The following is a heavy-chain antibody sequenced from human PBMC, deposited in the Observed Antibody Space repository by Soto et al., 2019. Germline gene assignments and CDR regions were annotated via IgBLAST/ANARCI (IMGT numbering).Heavy chain of an antibody. Sequence: SETLSLTCTVSGGSISSYYWSWIRQPAGKGLEWIGRIYTSGSTNYNPSLKSRVTMSVDTSKNQFSLKLSSVTAADTAVYYCASAKIDYYGSGSYYNVFFDYWGQGTLVTVSS. CDR1: GGSISSYY. D-gene: IGHD3-10*01. V-gene: IGHV4-4*07. CDR2: IYTSGST. CDR3: ASAKIDYYGSGSYYNVFFDY. J-gene: IGHJ4*02.